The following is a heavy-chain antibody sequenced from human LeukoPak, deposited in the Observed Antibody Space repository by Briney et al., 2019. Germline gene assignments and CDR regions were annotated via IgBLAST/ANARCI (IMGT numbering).Heavy chain of an antibody. D-gene: IGHD3-10*01. Sequence: SVKVSCKASGGTFSSYAISWVRQAPGQGLEWRGGSIPIFGTANDAQKFQGRVTITADKSTSTAYMELSSLRSEDTAVYYCARGGITMVRGVIRPHYFDYWGQGTLVTVSS. CDR1: GGTFSSYA. CDR3: ARGGITMVRGVIRPHYFDY. V-gene: IGHV1-69*06. CDR2: SIPIFGTA. J-gene: IGHJ4*02.